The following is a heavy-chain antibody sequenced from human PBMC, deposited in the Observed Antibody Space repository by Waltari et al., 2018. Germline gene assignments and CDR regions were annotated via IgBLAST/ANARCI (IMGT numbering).Heavy chain of an antibody. Sequence: QVQLQQWGAGLLKPSETLSLTCAVYGGSFSGYYWSWIRQPPGKGREWIGEINHSGSTNYNPSLKIRVTISVDTAKNQFSLKLSSVTAADTAVYYCARGRRGTFLDYWGQGTLVTVSS. V-gene: IGHV4-34*01. CDR3: ARGRRGTFLDY. D-gene: IGHD1-1*01. CDR1: GGSFSGYY. CDR2: INHSGST. J-gene: IGHJ4*02.